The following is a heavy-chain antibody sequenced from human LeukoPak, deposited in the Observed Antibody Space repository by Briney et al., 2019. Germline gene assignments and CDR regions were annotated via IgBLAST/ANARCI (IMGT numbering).Heavy chain of an antibody. CDR2: INHSGST. J-gene: IGHJ6*02. V-gene: IGHV4-34*01. CDR3: ASSMTYHYYYGMDV. Sequence: SSETLSLTCAVYGGSFSGYYWSWIRQPPGKGLEWIGEINHSGSTNYNPSLKSRVTISVDTSKNQFSLKLSSVTAADTAVYYCASSMTYHYYYGMDVWGQGTTVTVSS. CDR1: GGSFSGYY.